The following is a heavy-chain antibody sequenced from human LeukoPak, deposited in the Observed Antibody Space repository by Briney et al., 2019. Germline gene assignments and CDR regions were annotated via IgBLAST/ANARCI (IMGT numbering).Heavy chain of an antibody. CDR2: IHPDGGVK. CDR1: GFTFTNYS. V-gene: IGHV3-7*01. Sequence: PGGSLRLSCAASGFTFTNYSMSWVRQAPGKGLEWVANIHPDGGVKNYVDSVKGRFTISRDNAANSLYLQVHSLTAEDTAVYYCASTFPYCRGGTGALGGHGTPVSVSS. D-gene: IGHD2-15*01. J-gene: IGHJ4*01. CDR3: ASTFPYCRGGTGAL.